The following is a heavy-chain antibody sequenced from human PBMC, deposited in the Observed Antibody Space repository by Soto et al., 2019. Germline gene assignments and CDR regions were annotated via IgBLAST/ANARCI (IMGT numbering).Heavy chain of an antibody. CDR2: IYYNGRT. CDR3: ERPHAPNRIWWNYFCAFYV. Sequence: QLQLQESGPGRVKPSETLSLTCIVSGDSICRSGYYWGWIRQPPGTGLEWIGNIYYNGRTSYTPSLRMRVTISVHTAKNQCCLKLNSLTAADTAVYYCERPHAPNRIWWNYFCAFYVWGQGKMVTVSS. D-gene: IGHD1-7*01. CDR1: GDSICRSGYY. V-gene: IGHV4-39*01. J-gene: IGHJ3*01.